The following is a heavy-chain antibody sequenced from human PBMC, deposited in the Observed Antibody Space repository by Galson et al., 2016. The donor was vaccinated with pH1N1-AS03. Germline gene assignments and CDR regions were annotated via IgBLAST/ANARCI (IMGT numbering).Heavy chain of an antibody. Sequence: SLRLSCAASGFSFTNAWMNWVRQVPGKGLEWVGRIKSKTHGGTTVYAAPVKGRFTISRDDSKNMVYLQMNSLKTEDTAVYYCSTGLLWFDFFEFWGPGTLFTVSS. J-gene: IGHJ4*02. CDR2: IKSKTHGGTT. CDR1: GFSFTNAW. V-gene: IGHV3-15*01. CDR3: STGLLWFDFFEF. D-gene: IGHD2-21*02.